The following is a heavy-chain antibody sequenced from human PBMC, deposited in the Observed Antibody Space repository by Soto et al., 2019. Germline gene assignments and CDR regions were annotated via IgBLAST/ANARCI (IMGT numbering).Heavy chain of an antibody. Sequence: SETLSLTCTVSGGSISSGDYYWSWIRQPPGKGLEWIGYIYYSGSTYYNPSLKSRVTISVDTPKNQFSLKLSSVTAADTAVYYCARVSYYDSTGYYYWGQGTLVTVSS. D-gene: IGHD3-22*01. CDR2: IYYSGST. J-gene: IGHJ4*02. CDR1: GGSISSGDYY. V-gene: IGHV4-30-4*01. CDR3: ARVSYYDSTGYYY.